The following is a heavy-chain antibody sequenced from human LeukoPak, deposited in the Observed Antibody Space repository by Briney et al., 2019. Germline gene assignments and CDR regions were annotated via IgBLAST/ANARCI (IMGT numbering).Heavy chain of an antibody. CDR3: ARDPRNNWYFDL. CDR1: GFTFSSYN. Sequence: GGSLRLSCAASGFTFSSYNMNWVRQAPGRGLEWLSYISSGSGTIYYADSVRGRFTISRDNAKNTLYLQMGSLRAEDMAVYYCARDPRNNWYFDLWGRGTLVTVSS. J-gene: IGHJ2*01. V-gene: IGHV3-48*01. D-gene: IGHD1/OR15-1a*01. CDR2: ISSGSGTI.